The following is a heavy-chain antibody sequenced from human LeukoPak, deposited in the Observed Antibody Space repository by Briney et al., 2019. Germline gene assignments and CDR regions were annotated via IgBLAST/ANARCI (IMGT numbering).Heavy chain of an antibody. CDR1: GFTFSDYY. J-gene: IGHJ4*02. V-gene: IGHV3-11*04. D-gene: IGHD3-3*01. CDR2: ISSSGSTI. Sequence: GGSLRLSCAASGFTFSDYYMSWIRQAPGKGLEWVSYISSSGSTIYYADSVKGRFTISRDNAKNSLYLQMNSLRAEDTAVYYCARHNLEWLLYINFDYWGQGTLVTVSS. CDR3: ARHNLEWLLYINFDY.